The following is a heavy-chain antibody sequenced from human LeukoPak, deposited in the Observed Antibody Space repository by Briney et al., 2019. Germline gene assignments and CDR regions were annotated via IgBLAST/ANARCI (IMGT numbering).Heavy chain of an antibody. D-gene: IGHD4-17*01. CDR2: ISYDGSNK. V-gene: IGHV3-30-3*01. CDR3: ARGRGDLRP. Sequence: GGSLRLSCAASGFTFSSYAMHWVRQAPGKGLEWVAVISYDGSNKYYADSVKGRFTISRDNSKNTLYLQMNSLRAEDTAVYYCARGRGDLRPWGQGTLVTVSS. CDR1: GFTFSSYA. J-gene: IGHJ5*02.